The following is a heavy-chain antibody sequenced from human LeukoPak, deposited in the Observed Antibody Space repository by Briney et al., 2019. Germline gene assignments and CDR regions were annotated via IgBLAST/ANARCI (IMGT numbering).Heavy chain of an antibody. V-gene: IGHV4-59*01. Sequence: PSETLSLTCTVSGGSISSYYWSWIRQPPGKGLEWVGYVYYSGSTNYNPSLKSRVTISVDTSKNQFSLKLSSVTAADTAVYYCARDTGSGWYMIDYWGQGTLVTVSS. D-gene: IGHD6-19*01. CDR2: VYYSGST. CDR1: GGSISSYY. J-gene: IGHJ4*02. CDR3: ARDTGSGWYMIDY.